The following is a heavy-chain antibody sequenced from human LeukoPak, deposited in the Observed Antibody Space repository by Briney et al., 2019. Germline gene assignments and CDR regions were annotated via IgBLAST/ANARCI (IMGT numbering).Heavy chain of an antibody. Sequence: SQTLSLTCAVSGGSISSGGYSWSWIRQPPGKGLVWIGYIYHSGSTYYNPSLKSRVTISVDRSKNQFSLKLSSVTAADTAVYYCARDSSGSYAFDIWGQGTMVTVSS. CDR3: ARDSSGSYAFDI. D-gene: IGHD3-22*01. J-gene: IGHJ3*02. CDR2: IYHSGST. V-gene: IGHV4-30-2*01. CDR1: GGSISSGGYS.